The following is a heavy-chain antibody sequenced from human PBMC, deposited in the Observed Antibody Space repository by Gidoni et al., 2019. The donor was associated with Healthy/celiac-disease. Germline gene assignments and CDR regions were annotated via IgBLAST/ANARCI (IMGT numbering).Heavy chain of an antibody. CDR2: ISGSGGST. J-gene: IGHJ4*02. D-gene: IGHD3-3*01. Sequence: EVQLVESGGGLVQPGGSLRLSCAASGFTFSSYAMSWVRQAPGKGLGWVSAISGSGGSTYYADSVKGRFTISRDNSKNTLYLQMNSLRAEDTAVYYCAKTSHDFWSGYYDVNFDYWGQGTLVTVSS. CDR1: GFTFSSYA. V-gene: IGHV3-23*04. CDR3: AKTSHDFWSGYYDVNFDY.